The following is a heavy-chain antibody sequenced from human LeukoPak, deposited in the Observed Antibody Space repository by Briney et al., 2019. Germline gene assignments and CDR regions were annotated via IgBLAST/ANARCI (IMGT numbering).Heavy chain of an antibody. Sequence: PAASVKVSCKASGYTFTSYGISWVRQAPGQGLEWMGWISPYNGNTNYAPKLQGRLTMTTDTSKSTAYMELRSLRSDDTAVYYCARDRQCGYWGQGTLVTVSS. V-gene: IGHV1-18*01. CDR3: ARDRQCGY. D-gene: IGHD2-21*01. CDR1: GYTFTSYG. J-gene: IGHJ4*02. CDR2: ISPYNGNT.